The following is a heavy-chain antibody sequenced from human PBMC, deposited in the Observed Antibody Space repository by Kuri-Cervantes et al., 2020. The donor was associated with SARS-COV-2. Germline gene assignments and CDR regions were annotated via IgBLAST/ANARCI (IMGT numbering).Heavy chain of an antibody. CDR1: GFTFKTYG. CDR3: AKDPVYYYYYMDV. Sequence: GESLKISCAASGFTFKTYGMHWVRQAPGKGLEWVAFIRYDGSNKYYADSVKGRFTISRDNSKNTLYLQMNSLRAEDTAVYYCAKDPVYYYYYMDVWGKGTTGTASS. J-gene: IGHJ6*03. V-gene: IGHV3-30*02. CDR2: IRYDGSNK.